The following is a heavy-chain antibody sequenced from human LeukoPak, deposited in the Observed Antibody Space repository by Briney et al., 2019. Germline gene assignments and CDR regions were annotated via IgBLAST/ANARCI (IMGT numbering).Heavy chain of an antibody. CDR2: IYYRGST. CDR1: GGSISSYY. D-gene: IGHD5-12*01. Sequence: SETLSLTCTVSGGSISSYYWSWIRQPPGKGLEWMGYIYYRGSTNYNPSLKSRVTISVDTSKNQFSLKLSSVTAADTAVYYCARADGRLATDVDYWGQGTLVTVSS. V-gene: IGHV4-59*01. CDR3: ARADGRLATDVDY. J-gene: IGHJ4*02.